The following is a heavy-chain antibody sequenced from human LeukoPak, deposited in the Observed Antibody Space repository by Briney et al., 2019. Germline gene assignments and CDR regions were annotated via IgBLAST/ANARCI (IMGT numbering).Heavy chain of an antibody. V-gene: IGHV3-30*04. CDR2: ISYDGSNK. CDR3: AREGIVVVVAAKSNGMDV. CDR1: GFTFSTFA. Sequence: GGSLRLSCAASGFTFSTFAVHWVRQAPGKGLEWVAVISYDGSNKYYADSVKGRFTISRDNSKNTLYLQMNSLRAEDTAIYYCAREGIVVVVAAKSNGMDVWAKGPRSPSP. J-gene: IGHJ6*02. D-gene: IGHD2-15*01.